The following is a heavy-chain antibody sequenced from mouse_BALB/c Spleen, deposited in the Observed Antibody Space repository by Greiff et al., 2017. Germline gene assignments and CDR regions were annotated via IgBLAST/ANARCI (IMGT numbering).Heavy chain of an antibody. D-gene: IGHD1-1*01. Sequence: QVQLQQSGAELMKPGASVKISCKATGYTFSSYWIEWVKQRPGHGLEWIGEILPGSGSTNYNEKFKGKATFTADTSSNTAYMQLSSLTSEDSAVYYCAREDYYGSSYYAMDYWGQGTSVTVSS. CDR3: AREDYYGSSYYAMDY. J-gene: IGHJ4*01. V-gene: IGHV1-9*01. CDR1: GYTFSSYW. CDR2: ILPGSGST.